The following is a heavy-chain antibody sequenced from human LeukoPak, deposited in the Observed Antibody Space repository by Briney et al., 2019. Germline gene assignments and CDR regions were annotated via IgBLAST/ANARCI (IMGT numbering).Heavy chain of an antibody. CDR1: GGSISSSSYY. J-gene: IGHJ6*03. V-gene: IGHV4-39*07. CDR3: TRVYNPDYYYYMDV. D-gene: IGHD1-14*01. Sequence: KPSETLSLTCTVSGGSISSSSYYWGWVRQPPGKGLEWIGSIYYSGSTYYTPSLKSRVVISVDTSKNHFSLSLRSVTAADTAVYYCTRVYNPDYYYYMDVWGKGTTVTVSS. CDR2: IYYSGST.